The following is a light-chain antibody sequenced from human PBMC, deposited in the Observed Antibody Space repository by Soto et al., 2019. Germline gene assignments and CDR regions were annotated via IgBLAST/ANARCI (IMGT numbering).Light chain of an antibody. V-gene: IGKV3-20*01. Sequence: ETMLTQSPCTVSLSPAERATLSCRASQSVSSSYLAWYQQKPGQAPRLLIYGASSRATGIPDRFSGSGSGTDFTLAISRLEPEDFAVYYCQQYGSSPRTFGQGTKVDIK. J-gene: IGKJ1*01. CDR2: GAS. CDR3: QQYGSSPRT. CDR1: QSVSSSY.